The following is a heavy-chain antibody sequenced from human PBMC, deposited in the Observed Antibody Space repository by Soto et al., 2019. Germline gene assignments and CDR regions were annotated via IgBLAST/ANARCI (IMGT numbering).Heavy chain of an antibody. Sequence: ASVKVSCKASGYAFTSYDINWVRQATGQGLEWMGWMNPNSGNTGYAQKFQGRVTMTRNTSISTAYMELSSLRSEDTAVYYCARAGRAVDLGRYYYYYMDVWSKGTTVTVSS. D-gene: IGHD6-19*01. V-gene: IGHV1-8*01. CDR2: MNPNSGNT. CDR1: GYAFTSYD. J-gene: IGHJ6*03. CDR3: ARAGRAVDLGRYYYYYMDV.